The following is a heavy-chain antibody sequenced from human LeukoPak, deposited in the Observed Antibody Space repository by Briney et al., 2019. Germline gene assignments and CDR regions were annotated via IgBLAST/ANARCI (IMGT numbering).Heavy chain of an antibody. Sequence: TGGSLRLSCAASGFTFGSDWMHWVRQAPGKGLMWVSRINSDGSSTAYADSVKGRFTISRDNARNTLYLQMNSLRAEDTAVYYCAKSQWLVDGPFDYWGQGTLVTVSS. CDR1: GFTFGSDW. CDR3: AKSQWLVDGPFDY. CDR2: INSDGSST. J-gene: IGHJ4*02. V-gene: IGHV3-74*01. D-gene: IGHD6-19*01.